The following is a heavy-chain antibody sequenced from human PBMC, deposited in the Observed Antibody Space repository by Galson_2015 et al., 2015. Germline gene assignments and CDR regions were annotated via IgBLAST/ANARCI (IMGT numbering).Heavy chain of an antibody. J-gene: IGHJ4*01. D-gene: IGHD1-1*01. Sequence: QSGAEVKKPGESLKISCKASGYTFSSYSIHWVRQAPGQGLEWMGIINPSGGGTSYAQRFQGRVTMTRDTSTSTVYMELSSLRSDDTAVYYCARRIVTTGDFDYWSHGTLVTVSS. V-gene: IGHV1-46*01. CDR1: GYTFSSYS. CDR3: ARRIVTTGDFDY. CDR2: INPSGGGT.